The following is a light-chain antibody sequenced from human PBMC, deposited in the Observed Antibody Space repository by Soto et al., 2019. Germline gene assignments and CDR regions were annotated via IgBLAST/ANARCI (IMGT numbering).Light chain of an antibody. Sequence: EIVLTQSPGTLSLSPGERATLSCRASQSVSNFLAWYQQTPGQAPRLLIFDASSRATGIPDRFNGSGSGTDFTLTIGRLEPEDFAFYYCQQYDRSPQAFGQGTKVDI. J-gene: IGKJ1*01. CDR2: DAS. CDR3: QQYDRSPQA. V-gene: IGKV3-20*01. CDR1: QSVSNF.